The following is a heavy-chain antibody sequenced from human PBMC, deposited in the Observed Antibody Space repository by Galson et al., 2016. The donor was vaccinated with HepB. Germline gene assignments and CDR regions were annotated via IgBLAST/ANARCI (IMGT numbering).Heavy chain of an antibody. CDR1: GYSFTGYY. D-gene: IGHD2-15*01. CDR2: INPNSGGT. J-gene: IGHJ6*02. Sequence: SVKVSCKASGYSFTGYYMHWVRQAPGQGLGWMGWINPNSGGTNYAQKFQGWVTMTRDTSISTAYMELSRLRSGDSAVYYCARGSCSGGSCYAPAGYYYYYGLDVWGQGTTVTVSS. V-gene: IGHV1-2*04. CDR3: ARGSCSGGSCYAPAGYYYYYGLDV.